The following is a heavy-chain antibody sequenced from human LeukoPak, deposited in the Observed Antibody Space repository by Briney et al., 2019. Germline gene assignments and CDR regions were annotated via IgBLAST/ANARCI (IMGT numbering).Heavy chain of an antibody. D-gene: IGHD7-27*01. J-gene: IGHJ3*02. CDR1: GGSFSGYY. V-gene: IGHV4-34*01. CDR2: INHSGST. CDR3: ARTGDLYAFDM. Sequence: SETPSLTCAVYGGSFSGYYWSWIRQPPGKGLEWIGEINHSGSTNYNPSLKSRVTISVDTSKKQFSLKLSSVTAADTAVYYCARTGDLYAFDMWGQGTMVIISS.